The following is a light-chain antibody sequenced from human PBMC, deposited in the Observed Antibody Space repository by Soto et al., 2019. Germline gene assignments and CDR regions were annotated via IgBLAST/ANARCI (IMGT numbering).Light chain of an antibody. Sequence: QSALAQPASVSGSPGQSIAISCAGSSSDVGGYDYVSWYQQHPDTAPKLILYDVTNRPSGISFRFSGSKSGNTASLTISGLQPEDEADYYCRSYTSSATYVFGTGTKLTVL. CDR1: SSDVGGYDY. V-gene: IGLV2-14*03. CDR2: DVT. CDR3: RSYTSSATYV. J-gene: IGLJ1*01.